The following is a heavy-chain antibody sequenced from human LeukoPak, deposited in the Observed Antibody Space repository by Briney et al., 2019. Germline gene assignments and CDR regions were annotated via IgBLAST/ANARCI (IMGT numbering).Heavy chain of an antibody. V-gene: IGHV3-73*01. Sequence: GGSLRLSCAASGFTFSGSAMHWVRQASGKGLEWVGRIRSKVNSYATAYAASVTGRFTISRDDSKNTAYLQMNSLRAEDTAVYYCARRTVTTDDAFDIWGQGTMVTVSS. CDR2: IRSKVNSYAT. CDR1: GFTFSGSA. J-gene: IGHJ3*02. CDR3: ARRTVTTDDAFDI. D-gene: IGHD4-11*01.